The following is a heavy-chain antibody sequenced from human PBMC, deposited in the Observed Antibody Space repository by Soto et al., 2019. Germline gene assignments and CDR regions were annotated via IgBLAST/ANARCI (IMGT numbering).Heavy chain of an antibody. CDR3: ARKRGSGSYYNVGSDYYYGMDV. D-gene: IGHD3-10*01. CDR1: GCSISSGGYY. Sequence: PSETLSLTCTVSGCSISSGGYYWSWIRQHPGKGLEWIGYIYHSGSTYYNPSLKSRVTISVDTSKNQFSLKLSSVTAADTAVYYCARKRGSGSYYNVGSDYYYGMDVWGQGTTVTVSS. J-gene: IGHJ6*02. CDR2: IYHSGST. V-gene: IGHV4-31*03.